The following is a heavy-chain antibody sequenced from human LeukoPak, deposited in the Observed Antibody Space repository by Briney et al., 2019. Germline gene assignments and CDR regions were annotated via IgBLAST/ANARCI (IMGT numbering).Heavy chain of an antibody. CDR2: VYNSESI. J-gene: IGHJ4*02. D-gene: IGHD3-22*01. V-gene: IGHV4-4*07. CDR3: ARTTYYYDRSGYSYYFDY. Sequence: SETLSLTCTVSGGSINGYYWSWIRQPAGKGLEWIGRVYNSESINYNPSLKSRVTMSIDTSKNQFSLKLSSVTAADTAVYYCARTTYYYDRSGYSYYFDYWSPGTLVTVSS. CDR1: GGSINGYY.